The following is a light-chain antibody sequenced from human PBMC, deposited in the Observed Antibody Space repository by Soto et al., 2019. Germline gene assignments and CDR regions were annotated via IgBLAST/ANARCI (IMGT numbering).Light chain of an antibody. V-gene: IGLV2-14*03. J-gene: IGLJ1*01. CDR1: SSDVGSYGY. CDR2: DVT. CDR3: CSYTSGGTLLHV. Sequence: QSALTQRASVSGSPGQSITISCTGASSDVGSYGYVSWYQQHPGKAPKLIIYDVTDRPSGVSNRFSGSKSGNTASLNISGLQAEDEFDYYCCSYTSGGTLLHVFGTGTKLTVL.